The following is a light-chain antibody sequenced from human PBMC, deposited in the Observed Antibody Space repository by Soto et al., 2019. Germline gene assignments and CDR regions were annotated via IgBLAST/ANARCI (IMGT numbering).Light chain of an antibody. V-gene: IGLV2-14*01. CDR2: EVS. CDR1: SSDVGGYNY. Sequence: QSALTQPASVSGSPGQSITISCTGTSSDVGGYNYVSWYQQHPGKAPKLMIDEVSNRPSGVSNRFSGSKSGNTASLTISGIQAEDEADYYCSSYTSSSTLEVFGTGTKVTVL. J-gene: IGLJ1*01. CDR3: SSYTSSSTLEV.